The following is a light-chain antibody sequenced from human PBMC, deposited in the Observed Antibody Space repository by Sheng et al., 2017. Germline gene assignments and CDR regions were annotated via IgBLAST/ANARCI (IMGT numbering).Light chain of an antibody. CDR2: GVS. V-gene: IGLV2-14*03. J-gene: IGLJ1*01. CDR3: SSFASSSPFV. Sequence: QSALTQPASVSGSPGQSITISCTGTSNDVGGYNFCLLVPTTPRQAPKLLIYGVSNRPAGISNPFLCLQVGQNGLLTISGLQPEDEAEYYCSSFASSSPFVFGTGTKVTVL. CDR1: SNDVGGYNF.